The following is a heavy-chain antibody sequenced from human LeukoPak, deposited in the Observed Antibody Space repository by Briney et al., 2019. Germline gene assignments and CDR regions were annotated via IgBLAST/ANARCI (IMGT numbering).Heavy chain of an antibody. J-gene: IGHJ6*03. CDR1: GFTFSSYS. CDR2: VSSSSSTI. CDR3: ATGTTRYYDFWSGYWASDYYYMDV. D-gene: IGHD3-3*01. Sequence: GGSLRLSCAASGFTFSSYSMNWVRQAPGKGLEWVSYVSSSSSTIYYADSVKGRFTISRDNAKNSLYLQMNSLRAEDTAVYYCATGTTRYYDFWSGYWASDYYYMDVWGKGTTVTVSS. V-gene: IGHV3-48*01.